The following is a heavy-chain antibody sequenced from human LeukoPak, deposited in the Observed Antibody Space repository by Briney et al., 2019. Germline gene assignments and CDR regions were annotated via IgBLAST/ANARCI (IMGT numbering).Heavy chain of an antibody. D-gene: IGHD6-13*01. Sequence: ASVKVSCKASGYTFTSYAMNWVRQAPGQGLEWMGWINTNTGNPTYAQGFTGRFVFSLDTSVSTAYLQISSLKAEDTAVYYCARRQEVAAAPGSWFDPWGQGTLVTVSS. J-gene: IGHJ5*02. CDR1: GYTFTSYA. CDR3: ARRQEVAAAPGSWFDP. CDR2: INTNTGNP. V-gene: IGHV7-4-1*02.